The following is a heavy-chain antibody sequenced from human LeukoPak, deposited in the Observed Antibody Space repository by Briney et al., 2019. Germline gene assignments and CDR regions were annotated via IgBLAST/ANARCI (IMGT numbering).Heavy chain of an antibody. J-gene: IGHJ4*02. Sequence: GGSLRLSCAASGFTFSSYEMNWVRQAPGKGLEWVSYISSSGSTIYYADSVQGRFTISRDNAKKSLFLQMHSLRAEDTAVYYCARFQHSGYEFDYWGQGTLVTVSS. V-gene: IGHV3-48*03. D-gene: IGHD5-12*01. CDR2: ISSSGSTI. CDR3: ARFQHSGYEFDY. CDR1: GFTFSSYE.